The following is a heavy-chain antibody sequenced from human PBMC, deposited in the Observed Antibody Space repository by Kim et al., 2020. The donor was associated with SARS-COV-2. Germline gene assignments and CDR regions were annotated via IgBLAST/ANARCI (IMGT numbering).Heavy chain of an antibody. D-gene: IGHD3-9*01. CDR3: ARGGPTYYDILTGTDY. CDR1: GFTFSSYS. J-gene: IGHJ4*01. V-gene: IGHV3-21*01. Sequence: GGSLRLSCAASGFTFSSYSMNWVRQAPGKGLEWVSSISSSSSYIYYADSVKGRFTISRDNAKNSLYLQMNSLRAEDTAVYYCARGGPTYYDILTGTDYWGQETLVTVSS. CDR2: ISSSSSYI.